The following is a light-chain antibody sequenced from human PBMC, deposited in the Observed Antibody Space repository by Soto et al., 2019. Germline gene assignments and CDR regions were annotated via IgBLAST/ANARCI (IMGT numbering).Light chain of an antibody. V-gene: IGKV3-11*01. J-gene: IGKJ3*01. CDR3: QQRSNWPPLFT. CDR2: DAS. CDR1: QSVSSY. Sequence: EIVMKQSPATLSVSTGERATLSCRASQSVSSYLAWYQQKPGQAPRLLIYDASNRATGIPARFSGSGSGTDFTLTISSLEPEDFAVYYCQQRSNWPPLFTFGPGGNVDIK.